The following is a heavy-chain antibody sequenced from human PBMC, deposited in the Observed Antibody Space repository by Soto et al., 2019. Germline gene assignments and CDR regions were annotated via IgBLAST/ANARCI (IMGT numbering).Heavy chain of an antibody. CDR3: ARLTAAGGVDQFDY. V-gene: IGHV3-7*05. CDR2: IKEDGSEQ. D-gene: IGHD6-13*01. CDR1: GFTFSSYW. Sequence: EVQLEESGGGLVQPGGSLRLSCAASGFTFSSYWMTWVCQAPGRGLEWVANIKEDGSEQYQVDSVKGRFTFSRDNAKKTLYLQMSSLRVEDTAVYYCARLTAAGGVDQFDYWGQGTLVTVSS. J-gene: IGHJ4*02.